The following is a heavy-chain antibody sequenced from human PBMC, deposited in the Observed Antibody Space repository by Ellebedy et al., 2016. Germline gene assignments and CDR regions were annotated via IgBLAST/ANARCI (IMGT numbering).Heavy chain of an antibody. J-gene: IGHJ4*02. V-gene: IGHV4-39*01. CDR3: ARRVMVGYYFDY. Sequence: SQTLSLTCVVSGGSIGSSSYYWGWIRQPPGKGLEWIGNIFYSGTTYYNPSLKSRVTISVDTSKNQFSLKLSSVTAADTAVYHCARRVMVGYYFDYWGQGTLVTVSS. CDR2: IFYSGTT. CDR1: GGSIGSSSYY. D-gene: IGHD2-8*01.